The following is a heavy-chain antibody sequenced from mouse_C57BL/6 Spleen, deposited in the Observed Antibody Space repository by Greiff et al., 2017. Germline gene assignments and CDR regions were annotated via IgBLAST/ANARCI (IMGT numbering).Heavy chain of an antibody. CDR1: GYTFTSYG. Sequence: QVHVKQSGAELARPGASVKLSCKASGYTFTSYGISWVKQRTGQGLEWIGEIYPRSGNTYYNEKFKGKATLTADKSSSTAYMELRSLTSEDSAVYFCARVYDYNYFDYWGQGTTLTVSS. J-gene: IGHJ2*01. V-gene: IGHV1-81*01. D-gene: IGHD2-4*01. CDR3: ARVYDYNYFDY. CDR2: IYPRSGNT.